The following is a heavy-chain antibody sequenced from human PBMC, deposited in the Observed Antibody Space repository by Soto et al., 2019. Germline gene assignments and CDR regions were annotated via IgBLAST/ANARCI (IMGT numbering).Heavy chain of an antibody. V-gene: IGHV1-18*01. J-gene: IGHJ4*02. CDR1: GYTFTSYG. CDR2: ISAYNGNT. Sequence: ASVKVSCKASGYTFTSYGISWVRQAPGQGLEWMGWISAYNGNTNYAQKLQGRVTMTTDTSTSTAYMELRSLRSDDTAVYYCATIARGWYRGGLDYWGQGTLVTVSS. D-gene: IGHD6-19*01. CDR3: ATIARGWYRGGLDY.